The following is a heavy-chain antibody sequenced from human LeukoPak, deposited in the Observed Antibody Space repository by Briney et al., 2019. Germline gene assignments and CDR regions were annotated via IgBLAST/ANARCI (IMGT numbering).Heavy chain of an antibody. V-gene: IGHV3-48*04. CDR3: AREWLQQSFDY. D-gene: IGHD5-24*01. J-gene: IGHJ4*02. CDR2: ISSSSSTI. Sequence: GGSLRLSCAASGFTFSSYSMNWVRQAPGKGLEWVSYISSSSSTIYYADSVKGRFTISRDNAKNSLYLQMNSLRAEDTAVYYCAREWLQQSFDYWGQGTLVTVSS. CDR1: GFTFSSYS.